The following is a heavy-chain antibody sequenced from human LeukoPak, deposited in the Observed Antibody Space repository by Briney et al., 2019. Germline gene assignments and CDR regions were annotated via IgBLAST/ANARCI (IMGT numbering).Heavy chain of an antibody. D-gene: IGHD2-15*01. J-gene: IGHJ6*02. CDR2: IYYSGST. V-gene: IGHV4-59*08. Sequence: KTSETLSLTCTVSGGSISSYYWSWIRQPPGKGLEWIGYIYYSGSTNYNPSLKSRVTISVDTSKNQFSLKLSSVTAADTAVYYCARQVVVVAAINYYYGMDVWGQGTTVTVSS. CDR3: ARQVVVVAAINYYYGMDV. CDR1: GGSISSYY.